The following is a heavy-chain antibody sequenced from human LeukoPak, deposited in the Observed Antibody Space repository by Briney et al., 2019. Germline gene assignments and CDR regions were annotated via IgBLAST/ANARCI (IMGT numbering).Heavy chain of an antibody. J-gene: IGHJ4*02. D-gene: IGHD6-13*01. CDR1: GFVFNSYG. V-gene: IGHV1-18*01. CDR3: ARAGSSSWTATFDY. CDR2: TSTFSGLT. Sequence: ASVKVSCKASGFVFNSYGITWVRQAPGQGLEWVGWTSTFSGLTNYAEKVQDRVAMTTDTDTGTAYLEMRSLRFDDTAVYYCARAGSSSWTATFDYWGQGTLLTVAS.